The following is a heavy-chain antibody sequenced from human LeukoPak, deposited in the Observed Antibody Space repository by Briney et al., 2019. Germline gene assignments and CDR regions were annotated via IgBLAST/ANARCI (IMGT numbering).Heavy chain of an antibody. CDR3: ARAHGSGSYYAGDAFDI. CDR2: ISSSSSYI. V-gene: IGHV3-21*01. D-gene: IGHD3-10*01. CDR1: GFTFSSYS. Sequence: GGSLRLSCAASGFTFSSYSMNWVRQAPGKGLEWVSSISSSSSYIYYADSVKGRFTISRDNAKNSLYLQMNSLRAEDTAVYYCARAHGSGSYYAGDAFDISGQGTMVTVSS. J-gene: IGHJ3*02.